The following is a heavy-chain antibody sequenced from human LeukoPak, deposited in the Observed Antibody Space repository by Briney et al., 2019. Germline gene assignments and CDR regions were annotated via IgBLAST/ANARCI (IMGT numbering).Heavy chain of an antibody. J-gene: IGHJ5*02. Sequence: SETLSLTCAVYGVSFSGYYWSWIRQPPGKGLEWIGEINHSGSTNYNPSLKSRVTISVDTSKNQFSLKLSSVTAADTAVYYCARAPGYSSSSGGLDPWGQGTLVTVSS. D-gene: IGHD6-6*01. CDR2: INHSGST. V-gene: IGHV4-34*01. CDR3: ARAPGYSSSSGGLDP. CDR1: GVSFSGYY.